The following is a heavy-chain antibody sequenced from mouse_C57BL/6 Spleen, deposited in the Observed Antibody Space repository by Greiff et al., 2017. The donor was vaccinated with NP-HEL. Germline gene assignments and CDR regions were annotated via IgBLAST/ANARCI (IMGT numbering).Heavy chain of an antibody. V-gene: IGHV1-52*01. CDR3: ARKGDGYYETYYFDY. CDR1: GYTFTSYW. CDR2: IDPSDSET. J-gene: IGHJ2*01. D-gene: IGHD2-3*01. Sequence: QVQLQQPGAELVRPGSSVKLSCKASGYTFTSYWMHWVKQRPIQGLEWIGNIDPSDSETHYNQKFKDKATLTVDKSSSTAYMQLSSLTSEDSAIYYCARKGDGYYETYYFDYWGQGTTLTVSS.